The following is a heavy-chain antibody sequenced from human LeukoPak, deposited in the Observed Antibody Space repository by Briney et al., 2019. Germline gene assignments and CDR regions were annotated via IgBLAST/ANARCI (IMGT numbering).Heavy chain of an antibody. CDR1: GFTFGSYS. CDR2: ISSSSSYI. CDR3: AKSVVVITFRFDD. D-gene: IGHD2-15*01. V-gene: IGHV3-21*04. Sequence: GGSLRLSCAASGFTFGSYSMNWVRQAPGKGLEWVSSISSSSSYIYYADSVKGRFTIFRDNSKNMVYLQMNSLRADDTAIYYCAKSVVVITFRFDDWGQGALVTVSS. J-gene: IGHJ4*02.